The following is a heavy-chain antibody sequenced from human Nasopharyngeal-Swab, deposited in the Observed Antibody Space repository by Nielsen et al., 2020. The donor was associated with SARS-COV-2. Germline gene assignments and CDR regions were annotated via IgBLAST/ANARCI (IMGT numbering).Heavy chain of an antibody. CDR3: ARVSRYYDILAGYYAEDGMDV. CDR2: IKQDGSEK. V-gene: IGHV3-7*01. Sequence: WIRQPPGTGLAWVANIKQDGSEKYYVDSVKGRFTISRDNAKNSLYLQMHNLRAEDTAVYYCARVSRYYDILAGYYAEDGMDVWGQGTTVTVSS. D-gene: IGHD3-9*01. J-gene: IGHJ6*02.